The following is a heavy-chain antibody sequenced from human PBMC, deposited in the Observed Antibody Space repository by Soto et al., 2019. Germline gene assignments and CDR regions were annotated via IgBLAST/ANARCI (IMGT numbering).Heavy chain of an antibody. Sequence: EVQLLESGGGLVQPGGSLRLSCAASGFTFSSYAMNWVRQAPGKGLEWVSVISGSGGSTYYADSVKGRFTISRDNSKNTRYLQMNGLRAEDTAVYYCARRSSGWYFDYWGQGTLVTVSS. J-gene: IGHJ4*02. CDR2: ISGSGGST. CDR1: GFTFSSYA. D-gene: IGHD6-19*01. V-gene: IGHV3-23*01. CDR3: ARRSSGWYFDY.